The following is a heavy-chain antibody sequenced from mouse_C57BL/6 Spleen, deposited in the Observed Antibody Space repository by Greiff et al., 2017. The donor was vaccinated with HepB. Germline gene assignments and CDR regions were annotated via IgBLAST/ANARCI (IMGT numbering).Heavy chain of an antibody. CDR3: AREGIDYYGSSYGFAY. D-gene: IGHD1-1*01. Sequence: QVQLQQSGAELVRPGTSVKVSCKASGYAFTNYLIEWVKQRPGQGLEWIGVINPGSGGTNYNEKFKGKATLTADKSSSTAYMQLGSLTSEDSAVYFCAREGIDYYGSSYGFAYWGQGTLVTVSA. CDR2: INPGSGGT. J-gene: IGHJ3*01. V-gene: IGHV1-54*01. CDR1: GYAFTNYL.